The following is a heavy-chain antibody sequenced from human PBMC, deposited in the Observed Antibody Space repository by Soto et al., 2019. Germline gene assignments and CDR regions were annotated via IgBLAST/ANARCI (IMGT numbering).Heavy chain of an antibody. CDR3: ARDWGTPGRGSAVGYYYHYGMDV. CDR2: IKDDGSEK. J-gene: IGHJ6*02. V-gene: IGHV3-7*05. Sequence: EVQLVESGGGLVQPGVSLRLSCLASEFTFNTYWMNWVRQAPGRGLEWVANIKDDGSEKNYVDSVKGRFTISRDNAKNSLYLQRDSLRGEDTAVYFCARDWGTPGRGSAVGYYYHYGMDVWGQGTTVTVSS. D-gene: IGHD6-13*01. CDR1: EFTFNTYW.